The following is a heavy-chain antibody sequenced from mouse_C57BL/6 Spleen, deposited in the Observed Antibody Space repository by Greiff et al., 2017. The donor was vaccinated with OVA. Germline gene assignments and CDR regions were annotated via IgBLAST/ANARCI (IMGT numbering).Heavy chain of an antibody. V-gene: IGHV1-82*01. CDR2: IYPGDGDT. Sequence: QVQLQQSGPELVKPGASVKISCKASGYAFSSSWVHWVKQRPGKGLEWIGRIYPGDGDTNYNGKFKGKATLTADRSSSTAYMQLSSLTSEDSAVYFCARCHYGSSYFDYWGQGTTLTVSS. J-gene: IGHJ2*01. D-gene: IGHD1-1*01. CDR3: ARCHYGSSYFDY. CDR1: GYAFSSSW.